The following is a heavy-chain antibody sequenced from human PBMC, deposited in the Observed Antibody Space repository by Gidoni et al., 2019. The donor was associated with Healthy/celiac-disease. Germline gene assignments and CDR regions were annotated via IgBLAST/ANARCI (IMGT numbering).Heavy chain of an antibody. D-gene: IGHD3-10*01. V-gene: IGHV5-51*01. CDR2: IYPGDSDT. Sequence: VKKPGESLKISCKGSGYSFTSYWIGWVRQMPGKGLEWMGIIYPGDSDTRYSPSFQGQVTISADKSISTAYLQWSSLKASDTAMYYCARGMYYYGSGSYYNLRGWAYYYGMDVWGQGTTVTVSS. CDR1: GYSFTSYW. CDR3: ARGMYYYGSGSYYNLRGWAYYYGMDV. J-gene: IGHJ6*02.